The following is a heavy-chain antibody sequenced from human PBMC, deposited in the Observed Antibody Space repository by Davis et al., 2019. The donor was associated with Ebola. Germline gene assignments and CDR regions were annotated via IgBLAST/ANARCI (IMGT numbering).Heavy chain of an antibody. J-gene: IGHJ4*02. Sequence: GGSLRPSCAASGFTFSSYAMTWVRQVPGKGLKWVSDISSRDGTTYYADSVKDRFTISRDNSKNTWYLQMNSLRTEDTAVYYCAKAIWGTYRTEYWGQGTLVTVSS. CDR2: ISSRDGTT. D-gene: IGHD3-16*02. CDR3: AKAIWGTYRTEY. V-gene: IGHV3-23*01. CDR1: GFTFSSYA.